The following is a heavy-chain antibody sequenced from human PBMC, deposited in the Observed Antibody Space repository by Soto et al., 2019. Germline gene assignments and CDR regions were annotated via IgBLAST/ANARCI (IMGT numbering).Heavy chain of an antibody. Sequence: PGGSLRLSCTASGFTFGEYSLILFRQAPGKGLEWVGVIRSKAYGGTTEYAASVKGRFTISRDDSKSIAYLQMNSLETEDTAVYYCTRVADEVAAPYYWGQGTLVTVSS. CDR2: IRSKAYGGTT. D-gene: IGHD2-15*01. J-gene: IGHJ4*02. V-gene: IGHV3-49*03. CDR1: GFTFGEYS. CDR3: TRVADEVAAPYY.